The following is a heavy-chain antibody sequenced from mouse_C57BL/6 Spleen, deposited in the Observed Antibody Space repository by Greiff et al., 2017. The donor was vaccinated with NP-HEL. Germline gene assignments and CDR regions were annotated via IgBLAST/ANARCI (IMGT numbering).Heavy chain of an antibody. V-gene: IGHV14-4*01. CDR2: IDPENGDT. Sequence: VQLKQSGAELVRPGASVKLSCTASGFNIKDDYMHWVKQRPEQGLEWIGWIDPENGDTEYASKFQGKATITADTSSNTAYLQLSSLTSEDTAVYYCTTYYGSSYDYYAMDYWGQGTSVTVSS. CDR1: GFNIKDDY. J-gene: IGHJ4*01. CDR3: TTYYGSSYDYYAMDY. D-gene: IGHD1-1*01.